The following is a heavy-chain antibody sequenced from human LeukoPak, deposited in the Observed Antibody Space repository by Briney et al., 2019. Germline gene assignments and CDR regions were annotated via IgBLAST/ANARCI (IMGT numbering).Heavy chain of an antibody. D-gene: IGHD6-19*01. CDR1: GYTFTTYC. V-gene: IGHV1-46*01. CDR2: INPSGGST. Sequence: ASVKVSCKASGYTFTTYCMHWVRQAPGQGLEWMGIINPSGGSTSYAQKFQGRVTMTRDTSTSTVYMELSSLRSEDTAVYYCARGIELADPFDYWGLGTLVTVSS. J-gene: IGHJ4*02. CDR3: ARGIELADPFDY.